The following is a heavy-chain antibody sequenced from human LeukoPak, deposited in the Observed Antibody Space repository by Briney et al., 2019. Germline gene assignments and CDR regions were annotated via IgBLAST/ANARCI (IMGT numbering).Heavy chain of an antibody. V-gene: IGHV3-23*01. J-gene: IGHJ4*02. CDR1: GFIFTTYA. Sequence: PGGSLRLSCAASGFIFTTYAMSWVRQAPGEELEWISTIRGDGYTYYADSVKGRFTVSRDNAENTLSLQMDSLRADDTALYYCAKGRIDPNLVLQYWGQGTLVTVSS. CDR3: AKGRIDPNLVLQY. D-gene: IGHD4/OR15-4a*01. CDR2: IRGDGYT.